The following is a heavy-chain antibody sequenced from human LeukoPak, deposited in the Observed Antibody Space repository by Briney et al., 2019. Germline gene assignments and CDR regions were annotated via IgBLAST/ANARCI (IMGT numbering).Heavy chain of an antibody. J-gene: IGHJ4*02. CDR3: ARDVRVAAAGTPIGY. CDR1: GYTFTSYG. CDR2: ISAYNGNT. D-gene: IGHD6-13*01. V-gene: IGHV1-18*01. Sequence: ASVKVSCKASGYTFTSYGISWVRQAPGQGLEWMGWISAYNGNTSYAQKLQGRVTMTTDTSTSTAYMELRSLRSDDTAVYYCARDVRVAAAGTPIGYWGQGTLVTVSS.